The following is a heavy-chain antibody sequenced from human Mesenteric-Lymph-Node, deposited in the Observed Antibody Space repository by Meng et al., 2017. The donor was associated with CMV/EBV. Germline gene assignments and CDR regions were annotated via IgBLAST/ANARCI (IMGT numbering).Heavy chain of an antibody. CDR2: IYYSGST. V-gene: IGHV4-61*01. CDR3: ASGTGATGGFDS. D-gene: IGHD7-27*01. J-gene: IGHJ4*02. Sequence: SETLSLTCTVSGGSVSTGYYYWSWIRQPPGKGLEWIGYIYYSGSTNYNPSLKSRLTTSIDTSKNQFSLKLISVTAADTAIYYCASGTGATGGFDSWGQGTLVTVSS. CDR1: GGSVSTGYYY.